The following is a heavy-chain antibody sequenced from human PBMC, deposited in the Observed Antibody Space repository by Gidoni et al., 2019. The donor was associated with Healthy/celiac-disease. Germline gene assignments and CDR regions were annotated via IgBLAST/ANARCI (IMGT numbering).Heavy chain of an antibody. Sequence: QVQLVESGGGVVQPGRSLRLSCSASGFTSRSSGMHWVRQAPGKGLEWVAVISYDGSNKYYADSVKGRFTISRDNSKNTLYLQMNSLRAEDTAVYYCAKAGTIFGVVMSWFDPWGQGTLVTVSS. V-gene: IGHV3-30*18. CDR3: AKAGTIFGVVMSWFDP. D-gene: IGHD3-3*01. J-gene: IGHJ5*02. CDR1: GFTSRSSG. CDR2: ISYDGSNK.